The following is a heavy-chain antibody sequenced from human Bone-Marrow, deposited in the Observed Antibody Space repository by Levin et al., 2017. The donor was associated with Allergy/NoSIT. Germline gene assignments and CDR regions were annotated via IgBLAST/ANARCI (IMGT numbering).Heavy chain of an antibody. CDR2: IYSGGST. CDR3: ARDRGYWYFDL. V-gene: IGHV3-53*01. Sequence: GESLKISCAASGFTVSSNYMSWVRQAPGKGLEWVSVIYSGGSTYYADSVKGRFTISRDNSKTTLYLQMNSLRAEDTAVYYCARDRGYWYFDLWGRGTLVTVSS. CDR1: GFTVSSNY. J-gene: IGHJ2*01. D-gene: IGHD3-10*01.